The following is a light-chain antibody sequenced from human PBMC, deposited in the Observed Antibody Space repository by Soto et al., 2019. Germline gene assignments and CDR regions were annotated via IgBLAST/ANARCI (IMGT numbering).Light chain of an antibody. CDR1: NNDVGGYNY. Sequence: QAVVTQPPSASGSPGQSVTISCTGTNNDVGGYNYVSWYQHHPGKAPKLMIYDVNKRPAGVPDRFSGSKSGNTASLTVSGLQAEDEADYYCSSYAGNIFYVFGTGTKVTVL. CDR2: DVN. V-gene: IGLV2-8*01. CDR3: SSYAGNIFYV. J-gene: IGLJ1*01.